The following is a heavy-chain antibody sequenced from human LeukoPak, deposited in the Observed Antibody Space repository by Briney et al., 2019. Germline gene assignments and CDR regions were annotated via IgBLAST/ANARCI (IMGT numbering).Heavy chain of an antibody. V-gene: IGHV3-23*01. CDR2: ISGSGGST. CDR1: GFTFSNYA. J-gene: IGHJ4*02. CDR3: AKDGLVWFGELSDY. D-gene: IGHD3-10*01. Sequence: GGSLRLSCAAAGFTFSNYAMTWVRQAPGKGLEWVSSISGSGGSTYYADSVKGRFTISRDNSKNTLYLQMNSLRAEDTAVYYCAKDGLVWFGELSDYWGQGTLVTVSS.